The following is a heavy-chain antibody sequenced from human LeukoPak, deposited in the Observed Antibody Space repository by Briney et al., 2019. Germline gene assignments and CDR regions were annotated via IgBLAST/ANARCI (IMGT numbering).Heavy chain of an antibody. CDR1: GFSFSSYS. D-gene: IGHD3-10*01. J-gene: IGHJ3*02. Sequence: SGGSLILSCAASGFSFSSYSMNWVRQAPGKGLEWVSGINWNGGSTGYADSVKGRFTISRDNAKNSLYLQMNSLRAEDTALYYCARDPPLLTDAFDIWGQGTMVTVSS. CDR2: INWNGGST. CDR3: ARDPPLLTDAFDI. V-gene: IGHV3-20*04.